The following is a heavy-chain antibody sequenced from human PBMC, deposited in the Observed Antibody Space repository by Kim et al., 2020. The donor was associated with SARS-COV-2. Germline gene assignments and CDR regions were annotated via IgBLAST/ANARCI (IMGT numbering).Heavy chain of an antibody. CDR3: AKASGQGSETTPFDY. CDR1: GFKISSYA. D-gene: IGHD3-10*01. V-gene: IGHV3-23*01. J-gene: IGHJ4*01. CDR2: MSGSGGSST. Sequence: GGSLRLSCAASGFKISSYAMSWVRQAPGKGLEWVSGMSGSGGSSTYYADSVKGRFIISRDKSKNTVHLEMSSLRVEDTAVYYCAKASGQGSETTPFDYWG.